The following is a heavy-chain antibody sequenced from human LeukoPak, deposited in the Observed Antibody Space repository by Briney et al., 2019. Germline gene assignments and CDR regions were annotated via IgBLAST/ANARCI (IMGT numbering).Heavy chain of an antibody. Sequence: PSETLSLTCTVSGGSISSYYWSWIRQPPGKGLEWIGYIYYSGSTHYNPSLKSRVTISVDTSKNQFSLKLSSVTAADTAVYYCARVGVRYYFDYWGQGTLVTVSS. V-gene: IGHV4-59*01. J-gene: IGHJ4*02. CDR3: ARVGVRYYFDY. CDR2: IYYSGST. CDR1: GGSISSYY. D-gene: IGHD4-23*01.